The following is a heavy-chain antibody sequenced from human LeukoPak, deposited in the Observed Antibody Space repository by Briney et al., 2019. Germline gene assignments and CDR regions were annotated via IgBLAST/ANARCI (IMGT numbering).Heavy chain of an antibody. V-gene: IGHV4-34*01. CDR3: ARGFPSIAARPPRSYYYYMDA. CDR2: INHSGST. CDR1: GGSFSGYY. J-gene: IGHJ6*03. Sequence: SETLSLTCAVYGGSFSGYYWSWIRQPPGKGLEWIGEINHSGSTNYNPSLKSRVTISVDTSKNQFSLKLSSVTAADTAVYYCARGFPSIAARPPRSYYYYMDAWGKGTTVTVSS. D-gene: IGHD6-6*01.